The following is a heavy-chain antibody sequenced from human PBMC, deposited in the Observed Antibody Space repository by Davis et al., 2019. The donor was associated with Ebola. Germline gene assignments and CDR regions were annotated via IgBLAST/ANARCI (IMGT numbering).Heavy chain of an antibody. V-gene: IGHV4-59*11. CDR3: ARLTWGEFDY. Sequence: SETLSLTCAVYGGSFSGHYWTWIRQPPGKGLEWIGYIYYSGSTNYNPSLKSRVTISVDTSKNQFSLKLSSVTAADTAVYYCARLTWGEFDYWGQGTLVTVSS. CDR1: GGSFSGHY. D-gene: IGHD1-26*01. J-gene: IGHJ4*02. CDR2: IYYSGST.